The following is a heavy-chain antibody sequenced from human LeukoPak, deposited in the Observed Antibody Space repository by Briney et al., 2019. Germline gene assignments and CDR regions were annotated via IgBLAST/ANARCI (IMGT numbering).Heavy chain of an antibody. D-gene: IGHD3-22*01. CDR3: ARALRYYYDSSGYYYRGDYYYYYMDV. Sequence: ASVKVSCKASGYTFTGYYMHWVRQAPGQGPEWMGWINPNSGGTNYAQKFQGRVTMARDTSISTAYMELSRLRSDDTAVYYCARALRYYYDSSGYYYRGDYYYYYMDVWGKGTTATISS. CDR1: GYTFTGYY. CDR2: INPNSGGT. V-gene: IGHV1-2*02. J-gene: IGHJ6*03.